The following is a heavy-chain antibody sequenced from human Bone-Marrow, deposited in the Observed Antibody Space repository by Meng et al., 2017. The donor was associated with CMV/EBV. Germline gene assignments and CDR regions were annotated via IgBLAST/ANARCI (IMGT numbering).Heavy chain of an antibody. CDR3: ARSSGWSRFDY. V-gene: IGHV1-2*02. D-gene: IGHD6-19*01. CDR2: INPNSGGT. J-gene: IGHJ4*02. CDR1: GYTFTGYY. Sequence: QVQLVKSGAEVKKPGAAVKVHCKASGYTFTGYYMHWVRQAPGQGLEWMGWINPNSGGTNYAQKFQGRVTITADESTSTAYMELSSLRSEDTAVYYCARSSGWSRFDYWGQGTLVTVSS.